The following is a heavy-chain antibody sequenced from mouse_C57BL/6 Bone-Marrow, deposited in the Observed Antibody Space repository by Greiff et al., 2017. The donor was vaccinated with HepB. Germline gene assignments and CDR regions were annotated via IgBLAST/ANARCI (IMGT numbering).Heavy chain of an antibody. CDR2: IHPNSGST. CDR1: GYTFTSYW. V-gene: IGHV1-64*01. CDR3: ARDRLRREGFDY. Sequence: QVQLQQPGAELVKPGASVKLSCKASGYTFTSYWMHWVKQRPGQGLEWIGMIHPNSGSTNYNEKFKSMATLTVDKSSSTAYMQLSSLTSEDSAVYYCARDRLRREGFDYWGQGTTLTVSS. J-gene: IGHJ2*01. D-gene: IGHD2-4*01.